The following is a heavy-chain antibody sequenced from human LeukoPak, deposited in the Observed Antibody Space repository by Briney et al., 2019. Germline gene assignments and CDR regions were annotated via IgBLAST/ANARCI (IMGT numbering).Heavy chain of an antibody. CDR1: GGTFSSYA. V-gene: IGHV1-69*05. CDR2: IIPIFDTA. CDR3: ARDQEYYDSSGYFRWFDP. D-gene: IGHD3-22*01. J-gene: IGHJ5*02. Sequence: ASVKVSCRASGGTFSSYAISWVRQAPGQGLEWMGRIIPIFDTANYAQKFQGRVTITTDESTGTAYMELSSLRSEDTAVYYCARDQEYYDSSGYFRWFDPWGQGTLVTVSS.